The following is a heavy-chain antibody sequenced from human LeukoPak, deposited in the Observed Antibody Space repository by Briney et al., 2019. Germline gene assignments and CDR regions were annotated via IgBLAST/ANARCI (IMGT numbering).Heavy chain of an antibody. J-gene: IGHJ5*02. CDR1: GYTFTSYD. CDR3: ARDSTILKDDWFDP. V-gene: IGHV1-18*01. Sequence: ASVKVSCKASGYTFTSYDINWVRQATGQGLEWMGWISAYNGNTNYAQKLQGRVTMTTDTSTSTAYMELRSLRSDDTAVYYCARDSTILKDDWFDPWGQGTLVTVSS. CDR2: ISAYNGNT. D-gene: IGHD3-3*01.